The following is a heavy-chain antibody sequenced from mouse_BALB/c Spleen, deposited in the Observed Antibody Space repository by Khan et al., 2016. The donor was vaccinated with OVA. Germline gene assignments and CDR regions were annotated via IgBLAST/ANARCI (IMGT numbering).Heavy chain of an antibody. CDR1: GYSITSGCY. Sequence: QLEESGPGLVKPSQSLSLTYSVTGYSITSGCYWNWIRQFPGNKLEWMGYISYDGINNYNPSLKNRISITRDTSKNQFFLKLNSVTAEDTATYYCARDETAPYDFDYWGQGTTLTVSS. CDR2: ISYDGIN. D-gene: IGHD2-14*01. CDR3: ARDETAPYDFDY. V-gene: IGHV3-6*02. J-gene: IGHJ2*01.